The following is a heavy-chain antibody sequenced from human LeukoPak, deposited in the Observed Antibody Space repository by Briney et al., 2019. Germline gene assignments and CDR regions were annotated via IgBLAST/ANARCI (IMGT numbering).Heavy chain of an antibody. J-gene: IGHJ4*02. D-gene: IGHD2-21*01. Sequence: GGSLRLSCAASGFTFSTYWMSWVRQAPGKGLEWVANIKQDGIDKYYVDSVKGRFTISRDNAKNSLYLQMTSLRAEDTAVYYCARDRGEGFSCWGQGALVTVSS. CDR2: IKQDGIDK. CDR3: ARDRGEGFSC. CDR1: GFTFSTYW. V-gene: IGHV3-7*01.